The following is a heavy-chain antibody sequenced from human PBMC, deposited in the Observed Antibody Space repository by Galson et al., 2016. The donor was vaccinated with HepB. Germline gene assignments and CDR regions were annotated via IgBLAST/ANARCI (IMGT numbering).Heavy chain of an antibody. CDR2: TSTSGTT. CDR1: ARSIISGSHY. CDR3: ATMPDS. D-gene: IGHD2-2*01. Sequence: TLSLTCTVSARSIISGSHYWTWLRHPAGRGREGIGGTSTSGTTNYNPSPRCRVTISVDTSKTQLSLKLRSVTASDTAMYYCATMPDSWDQGTLATVSS. J-gene: IGHJ4*02. V-gene: IGHV4-61*02.